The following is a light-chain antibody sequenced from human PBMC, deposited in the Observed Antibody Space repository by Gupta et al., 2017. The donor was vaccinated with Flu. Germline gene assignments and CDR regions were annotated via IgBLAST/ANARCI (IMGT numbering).Light chain of an antibody. CDR2: FNTDGSH. J-gene: IGLJ3*02. CDR1: SGHSTSA. Sequence: QPVLTHSPSASAPLGASVKLTCTLSSGHSTSAIAWHQQQPGKGPRSLMMFNTDGSHDKGGGIPDCFSGSTSGAARYLTISSLQSEDDDYYYCQTWSNGIQVFGGGTKLTVL. CDR3: QTWSNGIQV. V-gene: IGLV4-69*01.